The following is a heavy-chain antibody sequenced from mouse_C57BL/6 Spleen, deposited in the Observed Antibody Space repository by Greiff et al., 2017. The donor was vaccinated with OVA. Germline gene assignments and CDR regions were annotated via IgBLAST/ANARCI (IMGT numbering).Heavy chain of an antibody. D-gene: IGHD1-1*01. CDR2: IRLKSDNYAT. CDR3: TTFTTTGYFDV. CDR1: GFTFSNYW. J-gene: IGHJ1*03. V-gene: IGHV6-3*01. Sequence: EVMLVESGGGLVQPGGSMKLSCVASGFTFSNYWMNWVRQSPEKGLEWVAQIRLKSDNYATHYAESVKGRFTISRDDSKSSVYLQMNNLRAEDTGIYYCTTFTTTGYFDVWGTGTTVTVSS.